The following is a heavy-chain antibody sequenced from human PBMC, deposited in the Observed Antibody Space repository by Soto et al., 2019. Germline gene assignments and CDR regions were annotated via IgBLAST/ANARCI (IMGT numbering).Heavy chain of an antibody. D-gene: IGHD1-1*01. CDR2: ISGSGCST. CDR3: AKDRNKGTRLPRADVMDV. Sequence: PGGSLRLSCAASVFTFSSYAVRWVRQAPGKGLEWVAAISGSGCSTYYADSVKGRFTISRDKSKNTLYLQRNSLGAEDTAVSYCAKDRNKGTRLPRADVMDVRGKGTTVTVS. J-gene: IGHJ6*04. CDR1: VFTFSSYA. V-gene: IGHV3-23*01.